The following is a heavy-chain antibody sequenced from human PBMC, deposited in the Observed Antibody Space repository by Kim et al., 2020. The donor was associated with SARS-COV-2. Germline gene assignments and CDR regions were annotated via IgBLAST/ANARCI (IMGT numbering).Heavy chain of an antibody. D-gene: IGHD2-21*02. CDR2: IKQDGSEK. CDR1: GFTFSSYW. Sequence: GGSLRLSCAASGFTFSSYWMSWVRQAPGKGLEWVANIKQDGSEKYYVDSVKGRFTISRDNAKNSLYLQMNSLRAEDTAVYYCARDPIVVVTGPYYYYYGMDVWGQGTTVTVSS. V-gene: IGHV3-7*01. J-gene: IGHJ6*02. CDR3: ARDPIVVVTGPYYYYYGMDV.